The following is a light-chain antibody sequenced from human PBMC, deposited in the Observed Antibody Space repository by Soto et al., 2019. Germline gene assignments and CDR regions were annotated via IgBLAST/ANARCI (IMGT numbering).Light chain of an antibody. Sequence: ELVLTQSPGTLSLSPGERATLSCRASQSVSSYLAWYQQKPGQAPRLLIYDASNRATGIPARFSGSGSGTDFTLTISSLEPEDFAVYYCQQRSNWPQITFGQGTRLENK. CDR2: DAS. CDR3: QQRSNWPQIT. V-gene: IGKV3-11*01. J-gene: IGKJ5*01. CDR1: QSVSSY.